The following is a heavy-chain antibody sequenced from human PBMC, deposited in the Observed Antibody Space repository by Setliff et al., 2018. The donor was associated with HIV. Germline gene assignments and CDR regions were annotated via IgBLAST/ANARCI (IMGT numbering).Heavy chain of an antibody. D-gene: IGHD6-19*01. CDR2: IIPMLSIA. J-gene: IGHJ6*03. CDR3: AKGSFDSSGWAHYYYYYMDV. CDR1: GGTFSNYA. Sequence: SVKVSCKAYGGTFSNYAITWVRQAPGQGLELMGGIIPMLSIANYAQKFRGRVTLTADKSTSTAYMELSSLRSEDTAVYYCAKGSFDSSGWAHYYYYYMDVWGKGTTVTVSS. V-gene: IGHV1-69*10.